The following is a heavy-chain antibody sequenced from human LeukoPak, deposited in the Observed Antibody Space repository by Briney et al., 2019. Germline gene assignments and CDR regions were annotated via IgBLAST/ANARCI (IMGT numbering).Heavy chain of an antibody. CDR3: ARDRYYGSGSYVGDY. Sequence: ASVKVSCKASGSTFTGHYMHWVRQAPGQGLEWMGWINPNSGGTSYAQRFQGRVTMTRDTSISTAYMELRRLRSDDTAVYYCARDRYYGSGSYVGDYWGQGTLVTVSS. J-gene: IGHJ4*02. V-gene: IGHV1-2*02. D-gene: IGHD3-10*01. CDR2: INPNSGGT. CDR1: GSTFTGHY.